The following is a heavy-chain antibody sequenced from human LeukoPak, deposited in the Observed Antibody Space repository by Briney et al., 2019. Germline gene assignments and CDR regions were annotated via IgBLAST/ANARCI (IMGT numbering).Heavy chain of an antibody. CDR2: ASTYDDDT. D-gene: IGHD1-14*01. V-gene: IGHV1-18*01. J-gene: IGHJ5*02. CDR3: ARDWDGRTDSFDP. CDR1: GYSFTSHG. Sequence: GASVKVSCKASGYSFTSHGISWVRQAPGQGLEWMGWASTYDDDTNYAQKFQGRVAMTTDTSTTTAYMELRSLRSDDTAVYYCARDWDGRTDSFDPWGQGTLVTVSS.